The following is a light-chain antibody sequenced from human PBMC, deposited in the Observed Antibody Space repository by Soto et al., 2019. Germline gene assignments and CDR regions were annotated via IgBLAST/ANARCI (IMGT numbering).Light chain of an antibody. CDR3: LVIFTGVGGV. Sequence: QAVVTQEPSLTVSPGGTVTLTCGSSTGAVTSGHWPHWFQQKPGQARRTLIYDTDNKHPWTPARVSGSLLGGKAARTLSGAQSGDEGDYYCLVIFTGVGGVFGTGTKLTVL. CDR1: TGAVTSGHW. CDR2: DTD. V-gene: IGLV7-46*01. J-gene: IGLJ1*01.